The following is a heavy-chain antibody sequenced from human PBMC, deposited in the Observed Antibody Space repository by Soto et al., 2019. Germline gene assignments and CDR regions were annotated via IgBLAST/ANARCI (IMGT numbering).Heavy chain of an antibody. D-gene: IGHD2-15*01. V-gene: IGHV1-24*01. CDR3: ERDILFDY. CDR2: FDPEDGET. CDR1: GYTLTELS. J-gene: IGHJ4*02. Sequence: ASVKVSCKVSGYTLTELSMHWVRQAPGKGLEWMGGFDPEDGETFYAQKFQGRVTIIRDTSTDTAYMELSSLRSEDTAVYYCERDILFDYWGQGTLVTVS.